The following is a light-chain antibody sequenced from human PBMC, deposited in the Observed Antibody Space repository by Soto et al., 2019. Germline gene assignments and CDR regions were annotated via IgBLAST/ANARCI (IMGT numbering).Light chain of an antibody. Sequence: PGESATLSCRASQSLGRYLAWYQQKPGQAPRLLIYDASHRATGIPVRFGGSGSKSVFTITISSLEPEYSAFYYYQQRSYTITFGQGTRLEIK. CDR1: QSLGRY. J-gene: IGKJ5*01. V-gene: IGKV3-11*01. CDR2: DAS. CDR3: QQRSYTIT.